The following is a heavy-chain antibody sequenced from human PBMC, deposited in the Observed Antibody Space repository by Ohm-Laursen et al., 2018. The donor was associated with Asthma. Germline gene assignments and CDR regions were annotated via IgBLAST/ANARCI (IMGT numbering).Heavy chain of an antibody. CDR2: ISGNGGRT. D-gene: IGHD2-21*02. J-gene: IGHJ5*02. CDR1: GFTFSTYA. Sequence: GSLRLSCAASGFTFSTYAMNWVRQAPGKRLEWVSDISGNGGRTKYADFVTGRFTISRDNSKNTLYLQMNSLRAEDTALYYCAIGEDDIGDSGWFEHWGQGTLVTVSS. CDR3: AIGEDDIGDSGWFEH. V-gene: IGHV3-23*01.